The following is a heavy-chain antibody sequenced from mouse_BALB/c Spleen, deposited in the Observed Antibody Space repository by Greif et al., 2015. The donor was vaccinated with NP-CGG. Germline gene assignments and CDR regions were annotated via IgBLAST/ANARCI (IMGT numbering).Heavy chain of an antibody. V-gene: IGHV1-15*01. CDR2: IDPETGGT. CDR3: TRAGLEYAMDY. Sequence: VQRVESGAELVRPGASVTLSCKASGYTFTDYEMHWVKQTPVHGLEWIGAIDPETGGTAYNQKFKGKATLTADKSSSTAYMELRSLTSEDSAVYYCTRAGLEYAMDYWGQGTSVTVSS. J-gene: IGHJ4*01. D-gene: IGHD3-3*01. CDR1: GYTFTDYE.